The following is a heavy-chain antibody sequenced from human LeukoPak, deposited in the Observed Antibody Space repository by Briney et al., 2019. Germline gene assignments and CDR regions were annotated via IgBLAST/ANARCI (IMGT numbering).Heavy chain of an antibody. Sequence: GGSLRLSCASSGFTFTSYSMNWVRQAPGRGLEWISFISSSGHYIYYADSLKGRFTISRDNANSSLYLQISTLKAEDTAVYYCTRQWLRVMDVWGKGTTVTVSS. CDR1: GFTFTSYS. V-gene: IGHV3-21*01. CDR3: TRQWLRVMDV. D-gene: IGHD6-19*01. J-gene: IGHJ6*04. CDR2: ISSSGHYI.